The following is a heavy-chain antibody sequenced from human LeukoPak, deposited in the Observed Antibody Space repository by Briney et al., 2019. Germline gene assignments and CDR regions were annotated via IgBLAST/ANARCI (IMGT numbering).Heavy chain of an antibody. CDR3: ARGYTPDTFDI. CDR2: VYYSGNT. D-gene: IGHD5-18*01. J-gene: IGHJ3*02. V-gene: IGHV4-59*01. Sequence: SETLSFTCTGSGGSISTYYWSWIRQPPGKGLEWIAHVYYSGNTNYNPSLKSRVTISVDTSKNYFSLGLSSVTAADTAVYYCARGYTPDTFDIWGQGTMVSVSS. CDR1: GGSISTYY.